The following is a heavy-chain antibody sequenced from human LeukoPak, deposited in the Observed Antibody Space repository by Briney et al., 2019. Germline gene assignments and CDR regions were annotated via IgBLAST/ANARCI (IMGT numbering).Heavy chain of an antibody. V-gene: IGHV1-46*01. Sequence: ASVKVSCKASGYTFTSYYMHWVRQTPGQGLEWMGIINPSGGSTRYAQKFQGRVTMTRDTSTSTVYMELSSLRSEDTAVYYCARADSRRFDYWGQGILVTVSS. J-gene: IGHJ4*02. CDR3: ARADSRRFDY. D-gene: IGHD3-22*01. CDR2: INPSGGST. CDR1: GYTFTSYY.